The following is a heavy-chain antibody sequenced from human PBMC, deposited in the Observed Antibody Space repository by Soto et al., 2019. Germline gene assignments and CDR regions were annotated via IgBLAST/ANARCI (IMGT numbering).Heavy chain of an antibody. Sequence: EVQLVESGGGLVQPGRSLRLSCAASGFTCDDYAMHWVRQASGKGLEWVSGISWNGGNIGYADSVKGRFTISRDNAKNSLFLQMNSLRADDTALYFCAKDIYSSSSGQDYWGQGTPVTVSS. D-gene: IGHD6-6*01. V-gene: IGHV3-9*01. CDR2: ISWNGGNI. CDR1: GFTCDDYA. J-gene: IGHJ4*02. CDR3: AKDIYSSSSGQDY.